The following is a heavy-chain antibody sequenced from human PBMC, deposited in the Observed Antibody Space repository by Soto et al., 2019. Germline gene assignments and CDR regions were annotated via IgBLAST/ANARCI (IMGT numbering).Heavy chain of an antibody. CDR3: ARVVTIFGVENWFDP. D-gene: IGHD3-3*01. J-gene: IGHJ5*02. CDR1: GYTFTSYG. V-gene: IGHV1-18*01. Sequence: ASVKVSCKASGYTFTSYGISWVRQAPGQGLEWMGWISAYNGNTNYAQKLQGRVTMTTETSTSTAYMELRSLRSDDTAVYYCARVVTIFGVENWFDPWGQGTLVTVSS. CDR2: ISAYNGNT.